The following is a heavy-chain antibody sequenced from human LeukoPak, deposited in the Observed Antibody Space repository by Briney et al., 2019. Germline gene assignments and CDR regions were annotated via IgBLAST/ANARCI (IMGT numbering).Heavy chain of an antibody. CDR2: ISGSGGST. J-gene: IGHJ4*02. Sequence: GGSLRLSCAASGFTFSSYAMSWVRQAPGKGLEWVSAISGSGGSTYYADSVKGRFTISRDNSKNTLYLQMNSLRAEDTAVYYCASRNYYDSSGYYYYYFGYWGQGILVTVSS. CDR3: ASRNYYDSSGYYYYYFGY. D-gene: IGHD3-22*01. CDR1: GFTFSSYA. V-gene: IGHV3-23*01.